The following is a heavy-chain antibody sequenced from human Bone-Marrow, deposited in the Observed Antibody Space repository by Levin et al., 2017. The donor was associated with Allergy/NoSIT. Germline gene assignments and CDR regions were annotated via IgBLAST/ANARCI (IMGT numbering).Heavy chain of an antibody. Sequence: SQTLSLTCTVSGVSISSSTSYWGWIRRPPGRELEWIGSIIYSGSTYYNPSLKSRVTISIDTSKRQISLTLSSVTAADTAIYYCAREVNSISWFKTWGQGTLVTVSS. D-gene: IGHD6-13*01. V-gene: IGHV4-39*02. CDR1: GVSISSSTSY. CDR3: AREVNSISWFKT. J-gene: IGHJ5*02. CDR2: IIYSGST.